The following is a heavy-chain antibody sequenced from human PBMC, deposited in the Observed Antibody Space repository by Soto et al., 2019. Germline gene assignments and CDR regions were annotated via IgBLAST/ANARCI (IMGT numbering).Heavy chain of an antibody. J-gene: IGHJ6*02. D-gene: IGHD2-21*02. V-gene: IGHV1-2*02. CDR2: TNPKSGAT. Sequence: QAQLVQSGAEVKKSGASVKVSCKASGYTFTDYFVHWVRQAPRHGPEWMGWTNPKSGATKYAPRFQGRVTMTRDTSISTAYLEVSGLKFDDMAVYYCAKASDDYTMDVGGQGTPFTVSS. CDR1: GYTFTDYF. CDR3: AKASDDYTMDV.